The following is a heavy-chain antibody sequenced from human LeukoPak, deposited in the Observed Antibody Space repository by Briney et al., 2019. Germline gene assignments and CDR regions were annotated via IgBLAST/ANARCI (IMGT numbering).Heavy chain of an antibody. Sequence: SETLSLTCAVYGGSFSGYYWSWIRQPPGKGLEWIGEINHSGSTNYNPSLKSRVTISVDTSKNQFSLKLSSVTAADTAVYYCARGGPHYGMDVWGQGTTVTVSS. J-gene: IGHJ6*02. V-gene: IGHV4-34*01. CDR3: ARGGPHYGMDV. CDR2: INHSGST. CDR1: GGSFSGYY.